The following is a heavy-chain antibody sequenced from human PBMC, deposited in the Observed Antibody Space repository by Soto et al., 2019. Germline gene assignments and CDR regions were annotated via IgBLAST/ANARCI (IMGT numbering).Heavy chain of an antibody. J-gene: IGHJ3*01. CDR2: XXXXXVX. Sequence: SSETRSLTCTVSGGAISSGDYYWSWIRQPPGKGXXWXGYXXXXXVXXXNPSLKGRITISVDTSKNQFSLKLTSVTAADTAVYYCARVPDGFDVWGQGTMVTVSS. CDR3: ARVPDGFDV. V-gene: IGHV4-30-4*01. CDR1: GGAISSGDYY.